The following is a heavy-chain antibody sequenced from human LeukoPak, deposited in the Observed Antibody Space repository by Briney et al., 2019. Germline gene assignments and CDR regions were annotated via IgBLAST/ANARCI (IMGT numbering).Heavy chain of an antibody. CDR1: GFTFSSYS. Sequence: GGSLRLSCAASGFTFSSYSMNWVRQAPGKGLEWVSSISSSSRYIYYADSVEGRFTISRDNARNSLYPQMNSLRAEDTAVYYCARDNRFASGWPDVYWGQGTLVTVSS. CDR3: ARDNRFASGWPDVY. D-gene: IGHD6-19*01. V-gene: IGHV3-21*01. J-gene: IGHJ4*02. CDR2: ISSSSRYI.